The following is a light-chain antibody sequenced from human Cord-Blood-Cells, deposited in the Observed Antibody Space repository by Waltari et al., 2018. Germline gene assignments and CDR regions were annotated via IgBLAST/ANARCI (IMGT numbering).Light chain of an antibody. CDR3: CSYAGSYTWV. CDR2: DVS. J-gene: IGLJ3*02. CDR1: SSDVGGYNY. V-gene: IGLV2-11*01. Sequence: QSALTQPRSVSGSPGQSVTISCTGTSSDVGGYNYVSWYQQHPGKAPKLMIYDVSKRPSVGPDRFAGSKSGNTASLTISGLQAEEEADYYCCSYAGSYTWVFGGGTKLTVL.